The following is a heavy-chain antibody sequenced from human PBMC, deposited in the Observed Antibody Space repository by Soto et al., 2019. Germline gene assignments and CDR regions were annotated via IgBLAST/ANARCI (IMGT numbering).Heavy chain of an antibody. D-gene: IGHD3-16*01. Sequence: GGSLRLSCAASGFTFSSYGMHWVRQAPGKGLEWVAVIWYDGSNKYYADSVKGRFTISRDNSKNTLYLQMNSLRAEDTAVYYRAKDRPRGTSGSFFDYWGQGPPFTV. J-gene: IGHJ4*02. CDR3: AKDRPRGTSGSFFDY. CDR1: GFTFSSYG. V-gene: IGHV3-33*06. CDR2: IWYDGSNK.